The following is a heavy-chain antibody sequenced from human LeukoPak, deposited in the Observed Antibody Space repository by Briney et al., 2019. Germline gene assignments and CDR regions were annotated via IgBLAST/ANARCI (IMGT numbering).Heavy chain of an antibody. CDR2: ITGSSGKT. J-gene: IGHJ4*02. CDR1: GFTFSSFA. D-gene: IGHD6-19*01. Sequence: GGSLRLSCAASGFTFSSFAMSWVRQAPGKGLEWVSSITGSSGKTFYADSVKGRFTISRDNSKNTLYLQMNSLRGEDTAVYFCAKXXPGWYXSXYWGQGTLVTVS. CDR3: AKXXPGWYXSXY. V-gene: IGHV3-23*01.